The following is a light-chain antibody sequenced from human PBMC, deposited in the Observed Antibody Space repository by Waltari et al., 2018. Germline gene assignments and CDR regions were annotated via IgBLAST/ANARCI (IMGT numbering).Light chain of an antibody. V-gene: IGLV1-44*01. J-gene: IGLJ3*02. CDR3: ATWDDSLNWV. CDR2: GND. CDR1: YSNIGSRS. Sequence: QSALTQPPSVSGTPGQRVTISCSGSYSNIGSRSVTWYQQLPGTAPKLLIYGNDHRPSVVADRFSGSKSGPSASLAVSGLQSEDEADYYCATWDDSLNWVFGGGTKLTVL.